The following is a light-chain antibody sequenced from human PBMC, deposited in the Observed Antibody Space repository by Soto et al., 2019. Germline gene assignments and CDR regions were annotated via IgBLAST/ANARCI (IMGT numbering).Light chain of an antibody. CDR1: QSLLHSNGYNC. CDR3: MQALQTPLT. V-gene: IGKV2-28*01. J-gene: IGKJ4*01. Sequence: DIVMTQSPLSLPVTPGEPASISCRSSQSLLHSNGYNCLDWYLPQPGQSPQLLIFLGSTRASGVPDRVSGSESGTDFTLKISRVEAEDVGVYYSMQALQTPLTFCGGTKVQIK. CDR2: LGS.